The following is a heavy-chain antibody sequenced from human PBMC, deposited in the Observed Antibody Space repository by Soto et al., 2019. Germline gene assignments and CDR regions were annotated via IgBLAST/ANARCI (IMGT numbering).Heavy chain of an antibody. V-gene: IGHV1-18*01. CDR3: ARASTIVGATKAPDY. D-gene: IGHD1-26*01. CDR2: ISAYNGNT. Sequence: VKVSCKASGYTFTSYGISWVRQAPGQGLEWMGWISAYNGNTNYAQKLQGRVTMTTDTSTSTAYMELRSLRSDDTAVYYCARASTIVGATKAPDYWGQGTLVTVSS. CDR1: GYTFTSYG. J-gene: IGHJ4*02.